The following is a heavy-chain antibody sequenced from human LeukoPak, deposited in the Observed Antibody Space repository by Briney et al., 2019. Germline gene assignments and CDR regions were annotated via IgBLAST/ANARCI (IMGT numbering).Heavy chain of an antibody. V-gene: IGHV3-21*01. J-gene: IGHJ4*02. CDR1: GFTFSSYS. D-gene: IGHD5-18*01. Sequence: GGSLRLSCAASGFTFSSYSMNWDRQAPGKGLEWVSSISSSSSYIYYADSVKGRFTISRDNAKNSLYLQMNSLRAEDTAVYYCARDSLGRFGKDRSYGPPLNYWGQGTLVTVSS. CDR2: ISSSSSYI. CDR3: ARDSLGRFGKDRSYGPPLNY.